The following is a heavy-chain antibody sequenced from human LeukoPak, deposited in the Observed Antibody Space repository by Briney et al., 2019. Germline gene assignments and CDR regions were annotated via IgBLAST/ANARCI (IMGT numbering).Heavy chain of an antibody. D-gene: IGHD7-27*01. J-gene: IGHJ2*01. Sequence: GGSLRLSCAASGFTFSDTWMTWVRQAPGKGLEWVGRIKSKTDGGTTDYAAPVKGRFIISRDDSKNTLYLQMNSLKTEDTAVYYCTRLDVTGDAVSGLWGRGTLVTVSS. V-gene: IGHV3-15*01. CDR1: GFTFSDTW. CDR2: IKSKTDGGTT. CDR3: TRLDVTGDAVSGL.